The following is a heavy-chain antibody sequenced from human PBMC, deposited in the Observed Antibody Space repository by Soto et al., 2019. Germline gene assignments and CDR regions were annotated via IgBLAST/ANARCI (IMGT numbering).Heavy chain of an antibody. CDR2: ISGSGGST. J-gene: IGHJ4*02. CDR3: AKVRGSSSSNPWIFDY. Sequence: GGSLRLSCAASGFTFSSYAMSWVRQAPGKGLEWVSAISGSGGSTYYADSVKGRFTISRDNSKNTLYLQMNSLRAEDTAVYYCAKVRGSSSSNPWIFDYWGQGTLVTVSS. CDR1: GFTFSSYA. V-gene: IGHV3-23*01. D-gene: IGHD6-6*01.